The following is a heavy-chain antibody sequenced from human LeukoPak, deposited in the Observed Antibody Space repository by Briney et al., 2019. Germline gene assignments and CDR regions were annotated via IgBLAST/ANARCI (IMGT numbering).Heavy chain of an antibody. D-gene: IGHD1-26*01. Sequence: GGSLRLSCAASRFTFSDYYMTWVRQAPGRGLEWVANIKEDGSEKNYVDSVKGRFTISRDNAKNSLYLQMSSLGAEDTAVYYCARDPYNGRYGGYYYYYMDVWGRGTTVTISS. V-gene: IGHV3-7*01. CDR3: ARDPYNGRYGGYYYYYMDV. J-gene: IGHJ6*03. CDR2: IKEDGSEK. CDR1: RFTFSDYY.